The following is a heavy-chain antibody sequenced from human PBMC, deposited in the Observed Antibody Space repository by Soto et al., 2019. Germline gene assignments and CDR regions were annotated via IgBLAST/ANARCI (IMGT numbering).Heavy chain of an antibody. J-gene: IGHJ4*02. V-gene: IGHV1-69*01. Sequence: QLQLVQSGTEVKEPGSSVKVSCKASGGTFSTSSFVWVRQGPGQGLEWMGGIIPIFTRTNFAQKFQGRGTFSADESTRTTYMELRSLTSEDTAIYYCARDVVRSTAGDSWGQGTLVTVSS. CDR3: ARDVVRSTAGDS. D-gene: IGHD2-15*01. CDR1: GGTFSTSS. CDR2: IIPIFTRT.